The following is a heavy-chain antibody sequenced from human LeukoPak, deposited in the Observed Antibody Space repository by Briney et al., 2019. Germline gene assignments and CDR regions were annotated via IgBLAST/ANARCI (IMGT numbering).Heavy chain of an antibody. V-gene: IGHV1-8*03. CDR2: MNPNSGNT. CDR1: GYTFTSYD. J-gene: IGHJ4*02. D-gene: IGHD4-17*01. Sequence: ASVKVSCKASGYTFTSYDINWVRQATGQGLEWMGWMNPNSGNTGYAQKFQGRVTIIRNTSISTAYMELSSLRSEDTAVYYCARDNHDYGDTYWGQGTLVTVSS. CDR3: ARDNHDYGDTY.